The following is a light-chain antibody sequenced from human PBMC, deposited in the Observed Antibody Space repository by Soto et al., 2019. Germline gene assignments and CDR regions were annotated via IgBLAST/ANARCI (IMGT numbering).Light chain of an antibody. CDR3: CSYAGSSTWV. CDR2: EAS. V-gene: IGLV2-23*01. CDR1: TSDIGSYNL. Sequence: QSVLTQPASVSGSPGQSITISCTGTTSDIGSYNLVSWYQQHPGKVPKIIIYEASKRPSGAPYRFSGSKSGNTASLTISGLQAEDEADYYCCSYAGSSTWVFGTGTKLTVL. J-gene: IGLJ1*01.